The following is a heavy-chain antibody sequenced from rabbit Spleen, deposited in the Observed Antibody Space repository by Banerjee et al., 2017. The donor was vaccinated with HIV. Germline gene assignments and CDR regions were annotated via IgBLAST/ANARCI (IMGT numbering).Heavy chain of an antibody. J-gene: IGHJ6*01. Sequence: QEQLVESGRGLVKPEGSLTLTCTASGFSFSIIYYICWVRQAPGKGLEWIACIYAGSSGNTYSATWAKGRFTISKTSSTTVTLQMTSLTAADTATYFCARDTSTSFSSYGMDLWGPGTLVTVS. CDR3: ARDTSTSFSSYGMDL. CDR2: IYAGSSGNT. V-gene: IGHV1S45*01. D-gene: IGHD1-1*01. CDR1: GFSFSIIYY.